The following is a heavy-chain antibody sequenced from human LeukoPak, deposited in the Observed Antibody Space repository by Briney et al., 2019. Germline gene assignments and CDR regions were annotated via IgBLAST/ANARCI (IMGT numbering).Heavy chain of an antibody. CDR2: ISYDGSNN. Sequence: GGSLRLSCAASGFTFSYYTMHWVRQAPGKGLEWVAVISYDGSNNYYADSLKGRFTISRDNSKNTLYLQMNSQRAEDTAVYYCARVLNYYDSSGYYFSYWGQGTLVTVSS. V-gene: IGHV3-30-3*01. D-gene: IGHD3-22*01. J-gene: IGHJ4*02. CDR3: ARVLNYYDSSGYYFSY. CDR1: GFTFSYYT.